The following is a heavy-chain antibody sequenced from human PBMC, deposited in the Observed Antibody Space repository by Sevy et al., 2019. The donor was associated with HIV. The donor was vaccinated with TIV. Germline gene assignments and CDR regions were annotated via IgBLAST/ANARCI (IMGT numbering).Heavy chain of an antibody. CDR2: INHSGST. CDR1: GGSFSGYY. Sequence: SETLSLTCAVYGGSFSGYYWSWIRQPPGKGLEWIGEINHSGSTNYNPSLKGRVTISVDTSKKQFSLKLSSVTAADTAVYYCARRSTGNYYYYYGMDVWGQGTTVTVSS. J-gene: IGHJ6*02. CDR3: ARRSTGNYYYYYGMDV. V-gene: IGHV4-34*01.